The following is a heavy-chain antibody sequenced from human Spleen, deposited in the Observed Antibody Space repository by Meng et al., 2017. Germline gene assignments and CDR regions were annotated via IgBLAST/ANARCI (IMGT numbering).Heavy chain of an antibody. D-gene: IGHD6-19*01. CDR2: IYYSGST. CDR1: GGSITNSDYY. V-gene: IGHV4-30-4*01. CDR3: VRYIGWFYFDY. J-gene: IGHJ4*02. Sequence: QVQLQESGPGLVKPSQTLSLTCTVSGGSITNSDYYWSWIRHPPGKGLEWIGYIYYSGSTYYKPSLKSRVTISVDTSKNQFSLQLNSVTPEDTAVYYCVRYIGWFYFDYWGQGTLVTVSS.